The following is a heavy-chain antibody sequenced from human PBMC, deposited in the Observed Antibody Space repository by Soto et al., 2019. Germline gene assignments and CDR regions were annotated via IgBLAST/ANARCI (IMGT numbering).Heavy chain of an antibody. CDR2: MNPSNGNT. CDR3: VVDTSGLLDY. D-gene: IGHD3-22*01. V-gene: IGHV1-8*02. CDR1: GYTFTTYD. Sequence: GASVKVSCMASGYTFTTYDVSWVRQASGQGLEWMGWMNPSNGNTGYAQKFQGRFTISRDNSKNTLYLEMNSLRAEDTAVYYCVVDTSGLLDYWGQGTQVTVSS. J-gene: IGHJ4*02.